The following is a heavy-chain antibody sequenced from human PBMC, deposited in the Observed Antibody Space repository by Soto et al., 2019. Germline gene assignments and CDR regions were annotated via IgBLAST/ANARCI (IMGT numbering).Heavy chain of an antibody. D-gene: IGHD6-19*01. J-gene: IGHJ4*02. V-gene: IGHV1-69*12. Sequence: QVQLVQSGAEVKKPGSSGKVSCKASGGTFSSYAISGVRQAPGQGLEWMGGIIPIFGTANYAQKFQGRVTITADESTSTAYMALSSLRSEDTAVYYCARAPYSSGWYSTHWGQGTLVTVSS. CDR3: ARAPYSSGWYSTH. CDR2: IIPIFGTA. CDR1: GGTFSSYA.